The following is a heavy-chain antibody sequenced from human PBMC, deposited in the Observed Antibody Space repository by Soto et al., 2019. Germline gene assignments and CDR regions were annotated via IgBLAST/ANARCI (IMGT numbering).Heavy chain of an antibody. J-gene: IGHJ5*01. CDR1: GGSVSSGNYY. D-gene: IGHD1-7*01. Sequence: PSETLSLTCTVSGGSVSSGNYYWSWIRRPPGKGLEWIGYIYYSGSTNYNPSLKSRVTMSVDTSKNQFSLDLSFVTAVDTAVYYCAKIGGTTRGPWFDSWGQGTLVTGSS. V-gene: IGHV4-61*01. CDR2: IYYSGST. CDR3: AKIGGTTRGPWFDS.